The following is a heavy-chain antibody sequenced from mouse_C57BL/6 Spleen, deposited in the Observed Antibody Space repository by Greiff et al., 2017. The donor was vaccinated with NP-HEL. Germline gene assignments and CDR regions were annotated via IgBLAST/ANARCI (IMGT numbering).Heavy chain of an antibody. D-gene: IGHD1-1*01. Sequence: EVQGVESGPELVKPGASVKISCKASGYSFTDYNMNWVKQSNGKSLEWIGVINPNYGTTSYNQKFKGKATLTVDQSSSTAYMQLNSLTSEDSAVYYCSRRGYYGSSYLWYFDVWGTGTTVTVSS. CDR1: GYSFTDYN. CDR2: INPNYGTT. V-gene: IGHV1-39*01. CDR3: SRRGYYGSSYLWYFDV. J-gene: IGHJ1*03.